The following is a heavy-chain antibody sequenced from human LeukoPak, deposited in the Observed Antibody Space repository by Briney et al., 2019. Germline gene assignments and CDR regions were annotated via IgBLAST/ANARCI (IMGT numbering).Heavy chain of an antibody. CDR2: IYSGGNT. V-gene: IGHV3-53*01. CDR1: GFSVSNTS. Sequence: GGSLRLSCAASGFSVSNTSMSWVRQAPGKGLEWVSIIYSGGNTYYADSVKGRFTISRDNSKNTLYLQMNRLRPEDTAVYYCARGTVTAPDYWGQGTLVTVSS. D-gene: IGHD2-21*02. J-gene: IGHJ4*02. CDR3: ARGTVTAPDY.